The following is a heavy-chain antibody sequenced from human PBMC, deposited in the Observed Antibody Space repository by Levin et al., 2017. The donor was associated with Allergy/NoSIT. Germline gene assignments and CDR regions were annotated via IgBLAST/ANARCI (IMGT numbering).Heavy chain of an antibody. CDR3: ARVVVVVSAKTAFDI. CDR2: ISPNTGGT. J-gene: IGHJ3*02. V-gene: IGHV1-2*05. D-gene: IGHD2-15*01. CDR1: GYTFTGYY. Sequence: ASVKVSCKASGYTFTGYYMHWVRQAPGQGLEWMGRISPNTGGTNYAQKFHGRVTMTRDTSISTAYMDLSRLGSDDTDVYYCARVVVVVSAKTAFDIWGQGTMVTVSS.